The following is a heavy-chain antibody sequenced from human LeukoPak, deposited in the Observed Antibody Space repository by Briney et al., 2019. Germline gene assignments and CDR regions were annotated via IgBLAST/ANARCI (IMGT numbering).Heavy chain of an antibody. V-gene: IGHV4-59*01. CDR3: ARLYDFWSGYYFDY. D-gene: IGHD3-3*01. CDR1: GGSISSYY. Sequence: PSETLSLTCTVSGGSISSYYWSWIQQPPGKGLEWIGYIYYSGSTNYNPSLKSRVTISVDTSKNQFSLKLSSVTAADTAVYYCARLYDFWSGYYFDYWGQGTLVTVSS. J-gene: IGHJ4*02. CDR2: IYYSGST.